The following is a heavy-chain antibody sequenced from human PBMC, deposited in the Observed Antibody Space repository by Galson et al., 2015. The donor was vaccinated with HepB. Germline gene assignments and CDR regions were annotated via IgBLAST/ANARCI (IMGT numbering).Heavy chain of an antibody. Sequence: SLRLSCAASGFSFTSYAMTWVRQAPGKGLAWVSSITSSGGNSYYTDSVKGRFPVSRDNSKNTLLLQLNSLRAEDTAMYFCAKDGIMVANNPYHFHYWGQGTLVTVSS. CDR3: AKDGIMVANNPYHFHY. CDR2: ITSSGGNS. D-gene: IGHD2-15*01. J-gene: IGHJ4*02. CDR1: GFSFTSYA. V-gene: IGHV3-23*01.